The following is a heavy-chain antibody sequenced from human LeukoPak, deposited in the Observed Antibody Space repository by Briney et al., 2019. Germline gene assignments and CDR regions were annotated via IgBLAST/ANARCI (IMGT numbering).Heavy chain of an antibody. V-gene: IGHV1-8*01. CDR3: TRGSSGRRDN. J-gene: IGHJ4*02. CDR2: MNPNSGNT. CDR1: GYAFTSCD. Sequence: ASVKVSCKASGYAFTSCDINWVRQATGQGLEWMGWMNPNSGNTGYGQSFQGRITMTRDISIGTAYMELSNLTSEDTAIYYCTRGSSGRRDNWGQGTLVTVSA. D-gene: IGHD6-19*01.